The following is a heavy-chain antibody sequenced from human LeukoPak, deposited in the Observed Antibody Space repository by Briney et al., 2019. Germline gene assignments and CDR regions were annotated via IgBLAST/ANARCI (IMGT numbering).Heavy chain of an antibody. V-gene: IGHV3-30*03. CDR1: GFTFSSYG. CDR3: ARDLGSYYYDSSGAPDY. D-gene: IGHD3-22*01. J-gene: IGHJ4*02. CDR2: ISYDGSNK. Sequence: GGSLRLSCAASGFTFSSYGMHWVRQAPGKGLEWVAVISYDGSNKYYADSVKGRFTISRDNSKNTLYLQMNSLRAEDTAVYYCARDLGSYYYDSSGAPDYWGQGTLVTVSS.